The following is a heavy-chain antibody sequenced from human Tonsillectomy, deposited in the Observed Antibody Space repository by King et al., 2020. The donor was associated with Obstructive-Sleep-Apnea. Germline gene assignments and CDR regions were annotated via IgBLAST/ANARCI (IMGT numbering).Heavy chain of an antibody. D-gene: IGHD6-13*01. V-gene: IGHV4-39*07. CDR2: IYYSGNT. CDR3: AKYSSSWYWVDY. Sequence: LQLQESGPGLVKPSETLSLTCTVSGGSISSISYYWGCIRQPPEKWLEWIGNIYYSGNTYSNPSLKTRVTISLETSKNQFSLKLSSVTAADTAVYYCAKYSSSWYWVDYWGQGTLVTVSS. J-gene: IGHJ4*02. CDR1: GGSISSISYY.